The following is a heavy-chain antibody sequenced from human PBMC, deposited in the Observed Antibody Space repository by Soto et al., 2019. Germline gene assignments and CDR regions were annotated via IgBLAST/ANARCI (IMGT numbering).Heavy chain of an antibody. D-gene: IGHD6-13*01. Sequence: GGSLRLSCAASGFTFSDYYMSWIRQAPGKGLEWVSYISSSGSTIYYADSVKGRFTISRDNAKNSLYLQMNSLRAEDTAVYYCARVPLTIAEDAISPWGQGTLVTVSS. V-gene: IGHV3-11*01. CDR3: ARVPLTIAEDAISP. CDR2: ISSSGSTI. J-gene: IGHJ5*02. CDR1: GFTFSDYY.